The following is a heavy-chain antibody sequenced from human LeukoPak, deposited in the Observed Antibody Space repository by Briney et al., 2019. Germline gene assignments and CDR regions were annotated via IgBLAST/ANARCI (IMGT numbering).Heavy chain of an antibody. CDR2: ISSSGSTI. Sequence: PGGSLRLSCAASGFTFSDYYMSWIRQAPGKGLEWVSYISSSGSTIYYADSVKGRFTISRDNSKNTLYLQMNSLRAEDTAVYYCARDPRTAYYYGSGSYGMDVWGQGTTVTVSS. D-gene: IGHD3-10*01. CDR1: GFTFSDYY. CDR3: ARDPRTAYYYGSGSYGMDV. J-gene: IGHJ6*02. V-gene: IGHV3-11*01.